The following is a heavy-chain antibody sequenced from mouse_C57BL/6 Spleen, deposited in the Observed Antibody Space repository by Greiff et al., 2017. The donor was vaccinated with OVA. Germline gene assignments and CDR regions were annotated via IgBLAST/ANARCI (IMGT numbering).Heavy chain of an antibody. CDR1: GYTFTDYY. J-gene: IGHJ2*01. Sequence: VQLQQSGPELVKPGASVKISCKASGYTFTDYYMNWVKQSHGKSLEWIGDINPNNGGTSYNQKFKGKATLTVDKSSSTAYMELRSLSSEDSAVYYCARWEVGYFDYWGQGTTLTVSS. CDR3: ARWEVGYFDY. CDR2: INPNNGGT. D-gene: IGHD1-1*01. V-gene: IGHV1-26*01.